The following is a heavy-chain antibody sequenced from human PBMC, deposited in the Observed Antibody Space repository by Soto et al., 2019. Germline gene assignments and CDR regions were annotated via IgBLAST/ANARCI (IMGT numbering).Heavy chain of an antibody. CDR3: AKGLYYYQTSGYPHY. D-gene: IGHD3-22*01. J-gene: IGHJ4*02. Sequence: EVQVVESGGGLVQPGRSLRLSCAASGFTFPDYTMHWVRQAPGKGLEWVSGISWNSGSIDYADSVKGRFIISRDDAKNCLYLQMNSLRAEDTAFYYCAKGLYYYQTSGYPHYWGQGTLVTVSS. CDR1: GFTFPDYT. CDR2: ISWNSGSI. V-gene: IGHV3-9*01.